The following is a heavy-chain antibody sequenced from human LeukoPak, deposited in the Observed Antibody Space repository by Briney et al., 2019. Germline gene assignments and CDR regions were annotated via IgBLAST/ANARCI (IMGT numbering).Heavy chain of an antibody. J-gene: IGHJ4*02. D-gene: IGHD1-14*01. Sequence: SETLSLTCTVSGGSIRRYYWSWVRQPPGKGLEWIGYIYYSGSNNYNPSLKSRGTISVDTSKNQFSLKLTSVTAADTAVYYCARGPHRGTSYELDYWGQGTLVTVSS. CDR1: GGSIRRYY. CDR3: ARGPHRGTSYELDY. V-gene: IGHV4-59*01. CDR2: IYYSGSN.